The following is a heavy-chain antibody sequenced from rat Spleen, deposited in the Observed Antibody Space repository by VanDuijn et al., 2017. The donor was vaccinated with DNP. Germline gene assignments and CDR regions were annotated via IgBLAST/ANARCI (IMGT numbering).Heavy chain of an antibody. D-gene: IGHD1-11*01. CDR2: IAYSGTT. CDR1: GYSITSNY. Sequence: VQLQESGPGLVKPSQSLSLTCSVTGYSITSNYWGWIRKFPGNKMEYIGHIAYSGTTNYNPSLKSRISITRDTSKNQFFLHLNSVTSEDTATYYCTKAGGYSPWYFDYWGQGVMVTVSS. V-gene: IGHV3-1*01. CDR3: TKAGGYSPWYFDY. J-gene: IGHJ2*01.